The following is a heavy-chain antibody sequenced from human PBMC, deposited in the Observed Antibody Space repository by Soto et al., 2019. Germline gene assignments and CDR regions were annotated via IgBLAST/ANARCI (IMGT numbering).Heavy chain of an antibody. D-gene: IGHD3-9*01. CDR1: GGSISSGDYY. CDR3: ARGLTYYDILTGYSLPLDV. V-gene: IGHV4-30-4*01. CDR2: IYYSGST. Sequence: SETLSLTCTVSGGSISSGDYYWSWIRQPPGKGLEWIGYIYYSGSTYYNPSLKSRVTISVDTSKNQFSLKLSSVTAADTAVYYCARGLTYYDILTGYSLPLDVWGQGTTVTVSS. J-gene: IGHJ6*02.